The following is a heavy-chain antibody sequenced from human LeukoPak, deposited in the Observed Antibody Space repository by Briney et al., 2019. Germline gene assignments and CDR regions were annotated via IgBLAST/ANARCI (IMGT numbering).Heavy chain of an antibody. D-gene: IGHD3-10*01. Sequence: GGSLRLSCAASGFTFSSYAMSWVRQAPGKGLEWVSAISGSGGSTYYADSVKGRFTISRDNSKNTLYLQMNSLRAEDTVVYYCAKDRVGYYGSGSSRFDPWGQGTLVTVSS. CDR1: GFTFSSYA. CDR3: AKDRVGYYGSGSSRFDP. CDR2: ISGSGGST. V-gene: IGHV3-23*01. J-gene: IGHJ5*02.